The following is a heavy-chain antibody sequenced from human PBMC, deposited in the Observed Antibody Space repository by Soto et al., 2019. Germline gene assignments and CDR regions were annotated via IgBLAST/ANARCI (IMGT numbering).Heavy chain of an antibody. V-gene: IGHV3-74*01. CDR1: GFTFSTSW. J-gene: IGHJ4*02. Sequence: GGSLRLSCAASGFTFSTSWMHWVRQGPGKGLVWVSRINSDGSVTNYADSVKGRFTISRDNAKNTLYLQMNSLRAEDTAVYYCARALVGASDYWGQGTLVTVSS. CDR2: INSDGSVT. CDR3: ARALVGASDY. D-gene: IGHD1-26*01.